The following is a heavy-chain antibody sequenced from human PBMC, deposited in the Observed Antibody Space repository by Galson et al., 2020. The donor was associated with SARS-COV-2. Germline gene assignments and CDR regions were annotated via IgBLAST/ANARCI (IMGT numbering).Heavy chain of an antibody. CDR3: ARDRADYWSGYHDYGMDV. Sequence: SQTLSLTCTVSGGSISSGSDYWSWIRQPAGEGLEWIGRIYISGNTNYNPSLKSRVTISVDTSKNQISLNLTSVTAADTAVYYCARDRADYWSGYHDYGMDVWGQGTTVTVSS. J-gene: IGHJ6*02. D-gene: IGHD3-3*01. CDR2: IYISGNT. V-gene: IGHV4-61*02. CDR1: GGSISSGSDY.